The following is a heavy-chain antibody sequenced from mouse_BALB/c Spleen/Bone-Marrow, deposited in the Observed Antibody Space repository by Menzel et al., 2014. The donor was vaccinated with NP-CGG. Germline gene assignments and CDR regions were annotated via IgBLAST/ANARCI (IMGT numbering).Heavy chain of an antibody. J-gene: IGHJ2*01. CDR3: ARGGISVDY. Sequence: VKLMESGAELVRPGSSVEISCKASGYTFSGYWMNWVKQRPGQGLEWIGQIYPGDGDTDYNGKFKGKATLTADKSSSTAYMQLSSLTSEDSAVYFCARGGISVDYWGQGTTLTVSS. CDR2: IYPGDGDT. CDR1: GYTFSGYW. V-gene: IGHV1-80*01.